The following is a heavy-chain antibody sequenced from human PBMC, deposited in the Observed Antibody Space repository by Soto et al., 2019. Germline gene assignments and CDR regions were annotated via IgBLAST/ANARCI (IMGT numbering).Heavy chain of an antibody. CDR1: GFTFSSYW. J-gene: IGHJ6*02. CDR2: IKQDGSEK. V-gene: IGHV3-7*03. Sequence: PXGSLRLSCAASGFTFSSYWMGWVRQAPGKGLEWVANIKQDGSEKYYVDSVKGRFTISRDNAKNSLYLQMNSLRAEDTAVYYCAREKSSGWYGYYYYGMDVWGQGTTVTVSS. D-gene: IGHD6-19*01. CDR3: AREKSSGWYGYYYYGMDV.